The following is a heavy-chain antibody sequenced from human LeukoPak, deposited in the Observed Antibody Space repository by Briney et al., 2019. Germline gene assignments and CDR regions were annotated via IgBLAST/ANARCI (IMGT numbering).Heavy chain of an antibody. CDR3: ARARVPKDIVVVPAAAYYYYYMDV. V-gene: IGHV1-69*13. D-gene: IGHD2-2*01. CDR2: IIPIFGTA. CDR1: GGTFSSYA. J-gene: IGHJ6*03. Sequence: ASVKVSCKASGGTFSSYAISWVRQAPGQGLEWMGGIIPIFGTANYAQKFQGRVTITADESTSTAYMELSSLRSEDTAVYYCARARVPKDIVVVPAAAYYYYYMDVWGKGTTVTVSS.